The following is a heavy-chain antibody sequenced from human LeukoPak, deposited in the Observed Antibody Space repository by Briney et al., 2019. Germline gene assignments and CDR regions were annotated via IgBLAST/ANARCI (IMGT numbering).Heavy chain of an antibody. Sequence: GGSLRLSCAASGFTFSSYAMHWVRQAPGKGLEWVAVISYDGSNKYYADSVKGRFTISRDNSKNTLYLQMNSLRAEDTAVYYCARGFGSGSYHDYWGQGTLVTVSS. J-gene: IGHJ4*02. CDR2: ISYDGSNK. CDR3: ARGFGSGSYHDY. V-gene: IGHV3-30-3*01. D-gene: IGHD1-26*01. CDR1: GFTFSSYA.